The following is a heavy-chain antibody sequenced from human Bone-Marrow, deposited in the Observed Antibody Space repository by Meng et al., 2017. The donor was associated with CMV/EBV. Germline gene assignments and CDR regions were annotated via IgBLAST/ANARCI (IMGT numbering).Heavy chain of an antibody. V-gene: IGHV3-7*01. J-gene: IGHJ6*01. CDR1: GFTFSNFW. CDR3: ARDPSSTVTNDV. Sequence: GGSLRLSCEAFGFTFSNFWMSWVRQAPGKGLEWVANIKHDGTKEHYVASVKGRFTISRDNAKNSLSLQMNSLRAEDTAVYYCARDPSSTVTNDVWGQGTTVTVYS. D-gene: IGHD4-17*01. CDR2: IKHDGTKE.